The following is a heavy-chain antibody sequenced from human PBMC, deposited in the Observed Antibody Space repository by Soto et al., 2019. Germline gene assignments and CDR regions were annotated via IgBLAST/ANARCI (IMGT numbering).Heavy chain of an antibody. CDR2: IRSKAYGGTT. CDR1: GFTFGDYA. V-gene: IGHV3-49*03. CDR3: TRGYCSGGSCYHRFDY. D-gene: IGHD2-15*01. Sequence: GGSLRLSCTASGFTFGDYAMSWFRQAPGKGLEWVGFIRSKAYGGTTEYAASVKGRFTISRDDSKSIAYLQMNSLKTEDTAVYYCTRGYCSGGSCYHRFDYWGQGTLVTVSS. J-gene: IGHJ4*02.